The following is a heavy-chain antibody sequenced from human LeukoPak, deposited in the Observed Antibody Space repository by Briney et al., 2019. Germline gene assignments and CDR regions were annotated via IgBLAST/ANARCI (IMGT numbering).Heavy chain of an antibody. CDR1: GFTFSNYA. V-gene: IGHV3-23*01. CDR3: PRQSYASGWNPFDH. Sequence: PGGSLRLSCAGSGFTFSNYAMSWVRQAPGKGLEWVSSISGGGITTYYADSAKGRFTISRDNTKKTMFHQMNSLGVDDTAVYYCPRQSYASGWNPFDHWGQGILVTVS. D-gene: IGHD6-19*01. J-gene: IGHJ4*02. CDR2: ISGGGITT.